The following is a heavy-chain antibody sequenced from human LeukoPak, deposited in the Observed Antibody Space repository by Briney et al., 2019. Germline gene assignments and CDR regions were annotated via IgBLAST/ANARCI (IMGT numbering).Heavy chain of an antibody. CDR3: ARDYGGYVFSGLY. J-gene: IGHJ4*02. Sequence: GGSPRLSCAASGFTFSSYAMHWVRQAPGKGLEWVAVISYDGSNKYYADSVKGRFTISRDNSKNTLYLQMNSLRAEDTAVYYCARDYGGYVFSGLYWGQGTLVTVSS. D-gene: IGHD4-17*01. CDR1: GFTFSSYA. V-gene: IGHV3-30-3*01. CDR2: ISYDGSNK.